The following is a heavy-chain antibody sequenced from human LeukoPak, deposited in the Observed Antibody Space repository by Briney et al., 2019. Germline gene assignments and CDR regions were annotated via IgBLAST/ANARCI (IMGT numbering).Heavy chain of an antibody. Sequence: SETLSLTCAVYGGSFSGYYWSWIRQPPGKGLEWIGEINHSGSTNYNPSLESRVTISVDTSKNQFSLKLSSVTAADTAVYYCARTRDYRAGGNFDYWGQGTLVTVSS. CDR1: GGSFSGYY. V-gene: IGHV4-34*01. J-gene: IGHJ4*02. CDR3: ARTRDYRAGGNFDY. CDR2: INHSGST. D-gene: IGHD3-16*01.